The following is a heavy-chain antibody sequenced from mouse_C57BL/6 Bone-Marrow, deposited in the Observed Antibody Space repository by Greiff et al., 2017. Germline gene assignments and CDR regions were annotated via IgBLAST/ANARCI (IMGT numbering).Heavy chain of an antibody. CDR3: ARGYYGSYWYFDV. D-gene: IGHD1-1*01. CDR1: GFTFSDYY. CDR2: ISNGGGST. J-gene: IGHJ1*03. Sequence: DVQLVESGGGLVQPGGSLKLSCAASGFTFSDYYMYWVRQTPEKRLEWVAYISNGGGSTYYPDTVKGRFTISRDNAKNTLYLQMSRLKSEDTAMYYCARGYYGSYWYFDVWGTGTTVTVSS. V-gene: IGHV5-12*01.